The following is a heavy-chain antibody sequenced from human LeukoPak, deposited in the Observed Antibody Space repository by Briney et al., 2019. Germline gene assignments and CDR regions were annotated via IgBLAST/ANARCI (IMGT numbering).Heavy chain of an antibody. CDR2: LYASGST. D-gene: IGHD5-24*01. V-gene: IGHV4-61*02. J-gene: IGHJ4*02. CDR1: GASITRTNYF. CDR3: ARDGKEGGFNYDY. Sequence: SETLSLTCNVSGASITRTNYFWSWIRQPAGKGLQWIGRLYASGSTDYNPSLKSRVTISGDTSKNQFSLTLSSVTAADTAVYYCARDGKEGGFNYDYWGQGTLVTVSS.